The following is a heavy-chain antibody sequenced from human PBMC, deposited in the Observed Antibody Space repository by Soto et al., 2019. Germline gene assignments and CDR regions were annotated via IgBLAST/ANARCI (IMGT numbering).Heavy chain of an antibody. CDR1: VGSISSGGYY. CDR2: IYYSGST. Sequence: ALSVTCTVSVGSISSGGYYWSWILQHPGKGLEWIGYIYYSGSTYYNPSLKSRVTISVDTSKNQFSLKLSSVTAADTAVYYCASGTTDSNKDVYFDYWGQGTLVTVSS. V-gene: IGHV4-31*03. J-gene: IGHJ4*02. D-gene: IGHD1-1*01. CDR3: ASGTTDSNKDVYFDY.